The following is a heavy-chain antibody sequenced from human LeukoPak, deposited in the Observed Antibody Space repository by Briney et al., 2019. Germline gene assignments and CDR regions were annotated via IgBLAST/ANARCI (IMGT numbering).Heavy chain of an antibody. CDR3: ARGCVLRYFDWLSPYYYYYYYMDV. CDR1: GYTFTSYG. J-gene: IGHJ6*03. D-gene: IGHD3-9*01. V-gene: IGHV1-8*02. CDR2: MNPNSGNT. Sequence: ASVKVSCKASGYTFTSYGISWVRQAPGQGLEWMGWMNPNSGNTGYAQKFQGRVTMTRNTSISTAYMELSSLRSEDTAVYYCARGCVLRYFDWLSPYYYYYYYMDVWGKGTTVTISS.